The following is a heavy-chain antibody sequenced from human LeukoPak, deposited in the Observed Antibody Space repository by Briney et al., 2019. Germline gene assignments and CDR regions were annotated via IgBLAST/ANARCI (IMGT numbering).Heavy chain of an antibody. Sequence: GGSLRLSCAASGFTFSTYSMNWVRQAPGKGLEWVSSISSSSSYIYYADSVKGRFTISRDNAKNSLYLQMNSLRAEDTAVYYCAGGILTGFSSYDAFDIWGQGTMVTVSS. CDR2: ISSSSSYI. CDR3: AGGILTGFSSYDAFDI. CDR1: GFTFSTYS. V-gene: IGHV3-21*01. J-gene: IGHJ3*02. D-gene: IGHD3-9*01.